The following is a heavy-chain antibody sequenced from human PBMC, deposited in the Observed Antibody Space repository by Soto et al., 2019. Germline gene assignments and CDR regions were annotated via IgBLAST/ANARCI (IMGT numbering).Heavy chain of an antibody. CDR2: VNSDGSIT. J-gene: IGHJ4*02. Sequence: PGGSLRLSXAASGFDFTNSWMHWVRQAPGKGLVWVSHVNSDGSITTYADSVKGRFTISRDNAKNTVYLQMNSLRVEDTAVYYCTRDQRYSSAVWGQGTLVTVSS. V-gene: IGHV3-74*01. CDR3: TRDQRYSSAV. D-gene: IGHD5-18*01. CDR1: GFDFTNSW.